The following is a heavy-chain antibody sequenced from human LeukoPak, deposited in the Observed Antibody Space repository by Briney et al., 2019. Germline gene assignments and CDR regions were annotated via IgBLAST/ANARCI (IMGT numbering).Heavy chain of an antibody. CDR2: INPNSGGT. J-gene: IGHJ6*02. CDR1: GYTFTGYY. D-gene: IGHD6-19*01. Sequence: ASVKVSYKASGYTFTGYYMHWVRQAPGQGLEWMGWINPNSGGTNYAQKFQGRVTMTRDTSISTAYMELSRLRSDDTAVYYCASELTPHCSGWSGNYYYYGMDVWGQGTTVTVSS. CDR3: ASELTPHCSGWSGNYYYYGMDV. V-gene: IGHV1-2*02.